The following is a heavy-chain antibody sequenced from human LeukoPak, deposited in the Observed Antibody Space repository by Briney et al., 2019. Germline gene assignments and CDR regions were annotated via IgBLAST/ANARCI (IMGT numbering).Heavy chain of an antibody. CDR3: ARDYYGSGSYLGYYYYGMDV. Sequence: GGSLRLSCAASGFTISDYYMTWIRQAPGKGLEWVSYTTNTGNTIYYADSVKGRFTISRDNAKNSLYLQMNSLRSEDTAVYYCARDYYGSGSYLGYYYYGMDVWGQGTTVTVSS. D-gene: IGHD3-10*01. CDR1: GFTISDYY. V-gene: IGHV3-11*01. CDR2: TTNTGNTI. J-gene: IGHJ6*02.